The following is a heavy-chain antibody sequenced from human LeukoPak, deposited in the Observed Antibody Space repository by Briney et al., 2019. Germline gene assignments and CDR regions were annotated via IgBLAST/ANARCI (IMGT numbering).Heavy chain of an antibody. J-gene: IGHJ4*02. Sequence: PGGSLRLSCAASGFTFSSCAMNWVRQAPGKGLEWVSSISSSSSYIYYADSVKGRFTISRDNAKNSLYLQMNSLRAEDTAVYYCARGYSSGWLEGTSFDYWGQGTLVTVSS. D-gene: IGHD6-19*01. CDR3: ARGYSSGWLEGTSFDY. CDR2: ISSSSSYI. V-gene: IGHV3-21*01. CDR1: GFTFSSCA.